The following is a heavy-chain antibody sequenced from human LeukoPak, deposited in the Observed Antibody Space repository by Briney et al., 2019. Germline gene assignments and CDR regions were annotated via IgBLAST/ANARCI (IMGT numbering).Heavy chain of an antibody. CDR2: IFTSGST. CDR1: GDSISYYN. D-gene: IGHD5-18*01. J-gene: IGHJ4*02. Sequence: SETLSLSCTVSGDSISYYNWDWMRQPAGKGLEWIGRIFTSGSTNHNPSLKSRVTMSVDTSKNQFSLKLSSVTAADTAVYYCATRGGYSYGYNYWGQGILVTVS. CDR3: ATRGGYSYGYNY. V-gene: IGHV4-4*07.